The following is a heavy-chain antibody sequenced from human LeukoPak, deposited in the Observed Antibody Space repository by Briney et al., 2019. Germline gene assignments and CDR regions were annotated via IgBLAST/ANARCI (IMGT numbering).Heavy chain of an antibody. Sequence: QPGGSLRLSCAASGFTFSSHGMHWVRQAPGKGLEWVAFIRYDGSNKYYADSVKGRFTISRDNSKNTLYLQMHSLRAEDTAVYYCAKDLAVGVTGLGFDYWGQGTLVTVSS. D-gene: IGHD1-26*01. CDR2: IRYDGSNK. CDR1: GFTFSSHG. J-gene: IGHJ4*02. CDR3: AKDLAVGVTGLGFDY. V-gene: IGHV3-30*02.